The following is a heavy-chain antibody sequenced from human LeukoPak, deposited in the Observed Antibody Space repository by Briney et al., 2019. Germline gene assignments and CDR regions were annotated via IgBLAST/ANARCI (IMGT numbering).Heavy chain of an antibody. CDR1: GYTFTSYD. D-gene: IGHD6-19*01. CDR2: MNPNNGNT. Sequence: ASVKVSCKASGYTFTSYDINWVRQATGLGLEWMGWMNPNNGNTDYAQKFQGRVTLTRNTSISTAYMELSSLRSEDTAVYYCSRGGPVAGTHKYFQHWGQGTLVTVSS. J-gene: IGHJ1*01. V-gene: IGHV1-8*01. CDR3: SRGGPVAGTHKYFQH.